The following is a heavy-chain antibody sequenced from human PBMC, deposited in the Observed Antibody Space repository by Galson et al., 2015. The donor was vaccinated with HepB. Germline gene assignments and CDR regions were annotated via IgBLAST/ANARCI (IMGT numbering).Heavy chain of an antibody. J-gene: IGHJ4*02. Sequence: SETLSLTCTVSGGSISSSSYYWGWIRQPPGKGLEWIGSIYYSGSTYYNPSLKSRVTISVDTSKNQFSLKLSSVTAADTAVYYCARGGLKTPIDYWGQGTLVTVSS. V-gene: IGHV4-39*01. CDR1: GGSISSSSYY. CDR3: ARGGLKTPIDY. CDR2: IYYSGST. D-gene: IGHD2-15*01.